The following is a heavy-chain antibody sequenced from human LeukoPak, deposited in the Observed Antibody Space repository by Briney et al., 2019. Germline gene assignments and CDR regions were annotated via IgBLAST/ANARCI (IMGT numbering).Heavy chain of an antibody. CDR2: ITNSGTT. Sequence: SETLSLTCNVSGESISSHYWSWTRQSPGKGLEWIGYITNSGTTKFNPSLKSRDTISRDTSKNQISLKLSSVTAADTAVYYCARAEYCSSTSCYRPNDAFDIWGQGTMVTVSS. CDR3: ARAEYCSSTSCYRPNDAFDI. J-gene: IGHJ3*02. V-gene: IGHV4-59*11. D-gene: IGHD2-2*01. CDR1: GESISSHY.